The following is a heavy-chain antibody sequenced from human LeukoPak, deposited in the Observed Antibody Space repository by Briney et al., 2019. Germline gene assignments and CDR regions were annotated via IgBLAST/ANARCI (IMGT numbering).Heavy chain of an antibody. CDR3: TSERDMVRGVNPLYYFNY. J-gene: IGHJ4*02. V-gene: IGHV3-15*07. CDR2: IKSNVDGGTR. D-gene: IGHD3-10*01. CDR1: GATFSNLW. Sequence: GGSLRLSCVVSGATFSNLWMNWVRQAPGKGLEWVGRIKSNVDGGTRDYAAPLKGRFTISRDDSKTTLYLRMNSLKTEDTAVYYCTSERDMVRGVNPLYYFNYWGQGTLVTVSS.